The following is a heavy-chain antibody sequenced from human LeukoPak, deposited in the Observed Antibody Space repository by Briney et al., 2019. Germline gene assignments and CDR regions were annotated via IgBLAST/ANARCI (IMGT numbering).Heavy chain of an antibody. CDR3: ARGYYDFGYFDY. V-gene: IGHV1-69*05. CDR2: IIPIFGTA. D-gene: IGHD3-3*01. CDR1: GYTFTSYG. Sequence: ASVKVSCKASGYTFTSYGISWVRQAPGQGLEWMGRIIPIFGTANYAQKFQGRVAITTDESTSTAYMELSSLRSEDTAVYYCARGYYDFGYFDYWGQGTLVTVSS. J-gene: IGHJ4*02.